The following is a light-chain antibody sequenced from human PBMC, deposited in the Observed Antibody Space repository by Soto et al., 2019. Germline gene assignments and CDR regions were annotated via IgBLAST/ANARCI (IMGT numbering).Light chain of an antibody. CDR2: DVS. Sequence: DIEMTQFLPTLSASVGDRVTITCRASQSISSWLAWYQQRPGKAPNLLIYDVSSLESGVPSRFSGSGSGTEFTLTISSLQPDDFGTYYCQQYTNYPSTFGQRTRVDIK. CDR1: QSISSW. CDR3: QQYTNYPST. V-gene: IGKV1-5*01. J-gene: IGKJ1*01.